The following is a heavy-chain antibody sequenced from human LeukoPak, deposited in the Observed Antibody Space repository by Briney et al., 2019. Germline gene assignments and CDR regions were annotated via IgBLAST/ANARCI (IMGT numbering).Heavy chain of an antibody. Sequence: ASVKVSCKASGYTFTGYYMHWVRQAPGQGLEWMGWINPNSGGTNYAQKFQGRVTMTRDTSISTAYMELSRLRSDDTAVYYCAKGMTTVVLDAFDIWGQGTMVTVSS. V-gene: IGHV1-2*02. CDR2: INPNSGGT. CDR1: GYTFTGYY. J-gene: IGHJ3*02. D-gene: IGHD4-23*01. CDR3: AKGMTTVVLDAFDI.